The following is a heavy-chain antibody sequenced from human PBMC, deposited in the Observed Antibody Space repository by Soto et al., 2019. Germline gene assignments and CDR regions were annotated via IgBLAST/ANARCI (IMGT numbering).Heavy chain of an antibody. CDR1: GFTFSNYN. CDR3: ARGCSGSCWFNY. V-gene: IGHV3-48*01. J-gene: IGHJ4*02. CDR2: ISSSSPI. Sequence: GGSLRLSCAASGFTFSNYNMNWVRQAPGKGLEWLSFISSSSPIYYADSVKGRFTISRDNARNSLYLQMNSLRAEDTAVYYCARGCSGSCWFNYWGQGTLVTVSS. D-gene: IGHD2-15*01.